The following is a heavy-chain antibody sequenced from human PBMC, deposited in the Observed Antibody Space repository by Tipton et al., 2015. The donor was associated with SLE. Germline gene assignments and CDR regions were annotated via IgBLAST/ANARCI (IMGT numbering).Heavy chain of an antibody. Sequence: QLVQSGGGVVQPGRSLRLSCAASGFTFSSYAMHWVRQAPGKGLEWVAVISYDGSNKYYADSVKGRFTISRDNSKNTLYLQMNSLRAEDTAVYYCARDWGASDLWGRGTLVTVSS. D-gene: IGHD3-16*01. CDR2: ISYDGSNK. V-gene: IGHV3-30*04. CDR1: GFTFSSYA. CDR3: ARDWGASDL. J-gene: IGHJ2*01.